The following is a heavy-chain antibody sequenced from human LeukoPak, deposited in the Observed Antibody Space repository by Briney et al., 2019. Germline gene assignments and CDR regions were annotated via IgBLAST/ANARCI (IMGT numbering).Heavy chain of an antibody. J-gene: IGHJ4*02. CDR3: AKDKEAIVAN. CDR1: GFTFSSYG. CDR2: IRYDGSNK. V-gene: IGHV3-30*02. D-gene: IGHD5-12*01. Sequence: GGSLRLSCAASGFTFSSYGMHWVRQAPGKGLEWVAFIRYDGSNKYYADSVKGRFTISRDNSKNTLYLQMNSRRAEDTAVYYCAKDKEAIVANWGQGTLVTVSS.